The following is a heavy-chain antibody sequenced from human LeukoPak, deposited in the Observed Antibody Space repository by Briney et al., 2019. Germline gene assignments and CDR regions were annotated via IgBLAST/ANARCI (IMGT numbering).Heavy chain of an antibody. Sequence: SETLSLTRTVSGGSISSSSYYWGWIRQPPGKGLEWIGSIYYSGSTYYNPSLKSRVTISVDTSKNQFSLKLSSVTAADTAVYYCARHLSDYYGSGTQGYWGQGTLVTVSS. D-gene: IGHD3-10*01. CDR3: ARHLSDYYGSGTQGY. CDR1: GGSISSSSYY. J-gene: IGHJ4*02. CDR2: IYYSGST. V-gene: IGHV4-39*01.